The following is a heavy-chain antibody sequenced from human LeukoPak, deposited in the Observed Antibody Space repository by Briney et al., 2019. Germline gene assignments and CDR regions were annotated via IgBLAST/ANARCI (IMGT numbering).Heavy chain of an antibody. CDR3: AKRGSVAGTYNWFET. J-gene: IGHJ5*02. D-gene: IGHD6-13*01. Sequence: PGGSLRLSYAASGFTFRGYAMIWVRQAPGKGLEWVSVISGSSGVTYYTDSVKGRFTISRDNSKNTLYLQMDSLRADDTAVYYCAKRGSVAGTYNWFETWGQGTLVTVSS. CDR2: ISGSSGVT. CDR1: GFTFRGYA. V-gene: IGHV3-23*01.